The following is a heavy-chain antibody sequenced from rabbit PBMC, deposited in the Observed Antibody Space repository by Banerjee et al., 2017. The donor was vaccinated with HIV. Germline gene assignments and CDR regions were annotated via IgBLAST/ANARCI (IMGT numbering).Heavy chain of an antibody. Sequence: QEQLEECGGELVKREGSLTLTCTAAGFSISKGYVMCGVRQAPGKGLEWIACIDTISGDTVYATWAKGRFTISKASWTTVTLQMSSLTAADTASYFCARGWITMTMNLLGPGTLVTVS. V-gene: IGHV1S45*01. CDR3: ARGWITMTMNL. CDR1: GFSISKGYV. J-gene: IGHJ4*01. D-gene: IGHD2-1*01. CDR2: IDTISGDT.